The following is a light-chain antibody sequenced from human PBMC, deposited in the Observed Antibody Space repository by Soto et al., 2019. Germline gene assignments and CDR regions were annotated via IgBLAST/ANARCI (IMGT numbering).Light chain of an antibody. Sequence: QSALTQPASVSGSPGQSITISCTGTNSDLGTYNLVSWYQQLPGKAPKTIIYEVTKRPSGVSKRFSGSKSGNTASLTISGLQAEDEADYYCCSYVGSDIFYVFGNGTKVTVL. CDR2: EVT. CDR3: CSYVGSDIFYV. J-gene: IGLJ1*01. CDR1: NSDLGTYNL. V-gene: IGLV2-23*02.